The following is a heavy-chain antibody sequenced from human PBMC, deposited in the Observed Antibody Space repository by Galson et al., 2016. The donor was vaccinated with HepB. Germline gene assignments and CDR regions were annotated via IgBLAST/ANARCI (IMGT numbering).Heavy chain of an antibody. J-gene: IGHJ4*02. CDR2: IKPDGSGK. D-gene: IGHD6-6*01. CDR1: GFTFSSNW. V-gene: IGHV3-7*03. CDR3: AKGRVRYSRSSDIDY. Sequence: SLRLSCAASGFTFSSNWMGWVRQSPGKGLEWVGNIKPDGSGKYYADSVKGRFTISRDNARNSLYLQMNSLRAEDTALYYCAKGRVRYSRSSDIDYWGQGALVTVSS.